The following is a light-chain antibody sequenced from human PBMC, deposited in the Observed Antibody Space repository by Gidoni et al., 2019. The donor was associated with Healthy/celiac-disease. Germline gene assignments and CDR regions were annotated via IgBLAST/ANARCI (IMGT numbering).Light chain of an antibody. CDR1: QDISNY. V-gene: IGKV1-33*01. CDR3: QQYDNLFT. CDR2: DAS. Sequence: DIQMTQSPSSLSASVGDRVTITCQASQDISNYLNWYQQKPGKAPKLLIYDASNLETGVPSSFSGSGSGTDFTFTISSLQPEDIATYYCQQYDNLFTFGPXTKVDIK. J-gene: IGKJ3*01.